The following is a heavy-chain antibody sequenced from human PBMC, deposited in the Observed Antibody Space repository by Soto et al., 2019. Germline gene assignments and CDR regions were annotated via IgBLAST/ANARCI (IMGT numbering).Heavy chain of an antibody. Sequence: QVQLQESGPGLVKPSQTLSLTCTVSGGSMSSGGYCWNWIRQHPGEGLEWIGCISYGGTTSYNPSLKSRVTISVDTSKNQFSLKLSSVTAADTAVYYCSRGILVWGQGTLITVSS. V-gene: IGHV4-31*03. CDR2: ISYGGTT. J-gene: IGHJ4*02. CDR1: GGSMSSGGYC. CDR3: SRGILV. D-gene: IGHD2-15*01.